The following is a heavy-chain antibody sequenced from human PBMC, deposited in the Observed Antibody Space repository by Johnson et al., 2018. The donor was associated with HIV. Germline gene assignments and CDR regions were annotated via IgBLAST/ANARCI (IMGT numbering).Heavy chain of an antibody. CDR3: AKGQVVVAATSAFDI. CDR2: INSDGSST. D-gene: IGHD2-15*01. Sequence: VQLVESGGGVVQPGRSLRLSCAASGFTFSTNWMHWVRQAPGKGLVWVSRINSDGSSTSYADSVKGRFTISRDNSKNTLYVQMNSLRGEDTAVYYCAKGQVVVAATSAFDIWGQGTMVTVSS. CDR1: GFTFSTNW. J-gene: IGHJ3*02. V-gene: IGHV3-74*02.